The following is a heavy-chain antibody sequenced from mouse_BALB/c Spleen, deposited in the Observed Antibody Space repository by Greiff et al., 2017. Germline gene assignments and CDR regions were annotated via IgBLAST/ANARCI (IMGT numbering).Heavy chain of an antibody. Sequence: DVQLVESGGGLVKPGGSLKLSCAASGFAFSSYDMSWVRQTPEKRLEWVAYISSGGGSTYYPDTVKGRFTISRDNAKNTLYLQMSSLKSEDTAMYYCARRYYGSSFFDYWGQGTTLTVSS. CDR1: GFAFSSYD. CDR2: ISSGGGST. V-gene: IGHV5-12-1*01. J-gene: IGHJ2*01. CDR3: ARRYYGSSFFDY. D-gene: IGHD1-1*01.